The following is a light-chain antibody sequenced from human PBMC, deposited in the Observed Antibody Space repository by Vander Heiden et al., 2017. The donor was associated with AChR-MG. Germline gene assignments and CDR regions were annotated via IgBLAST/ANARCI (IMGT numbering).Light chain of an antibody. V-gene: IGLV2-14*01. Sequence: QSPLTQPASVSGCPGQSITISCPGTSSDVGRYNYVSCYQQHPGKAPKLMFYEVSNRPSGVSNRVSGSKSGNTASLTISGLQAEDEADYYCSSYTSSSTRVFGGGTKLTVL. J-gene: IGLJ2*01. CDR3: SSYTSSSTRV. CDR2: EVS. CDR1: SSDVGRYNY.